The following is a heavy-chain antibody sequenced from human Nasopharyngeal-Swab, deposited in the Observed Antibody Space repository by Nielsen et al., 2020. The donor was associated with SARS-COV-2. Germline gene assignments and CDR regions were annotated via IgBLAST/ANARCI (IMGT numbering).Heavy chain of an antibody. J-gene: IGHJ4*02. D-gene: IGHD2-21*02. CDR2: IYGGGSST. Sequence: GESLKISCAASGFTFNSYAMSWVRQAPGKGLEWVSVIYGGGSSTYYADSVKGRFTISRDNSKNTLYLQMNSLRAEDTAIYFCAKETRCGGDCYYVDYWGQGTLVTVSS. CDR1: GFTFNSYA. CDR3: AKETRCGGDCYYVDY. V-gene: IGHV3-23*03.